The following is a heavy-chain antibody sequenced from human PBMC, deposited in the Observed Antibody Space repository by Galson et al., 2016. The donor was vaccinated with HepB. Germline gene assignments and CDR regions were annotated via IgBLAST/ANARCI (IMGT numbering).Heavy chain of an antibody. CDR1: GDSISSYS. V-gene: IGHV4-4*07. J-gene: IGHJ6*03. D-gene: IGHD2-8*01. Sequence: ETLSLTCTVSGDSISSYSWSWIRQPAGKGLEWVGRIYTSGSTKYNPSLKSRVTMSVDASKNQFSLNLNSVTAADTAVYYCARLMKDFYYYYIDVWGKGTTVTVSS. CDR2: IYTSGST. CDR3: ARLMKDFYYYYIDV.